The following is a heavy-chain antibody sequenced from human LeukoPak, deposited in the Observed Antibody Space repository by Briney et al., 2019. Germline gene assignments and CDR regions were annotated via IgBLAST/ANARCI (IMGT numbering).Heavy chain of an antibody. CDR3: AKGHSSSWPYYYYYMDV. CDR1: GFTFSTYA. CDR2: FSNSGET. Sequence: AGGSLRLSCAASGFTFSTYAMAWVRQAPGKGLEWVSAFSNSGETHYADSVKGRFTISRDNSKNTLYLQMNSLRAEDTAVYYCAKGHSSSWPYYYYYMDVWGKGTTVTISS. D-gene: IGHD6-13*01. V-gene: IGHV3-23*01. J-gene: IGHJ6*03.